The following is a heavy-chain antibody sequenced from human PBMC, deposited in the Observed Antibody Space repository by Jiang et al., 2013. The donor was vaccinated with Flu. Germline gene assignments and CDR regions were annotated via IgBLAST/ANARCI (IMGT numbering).Heavy chain of an antibody. CDR2: IYYSGST. CDR1: GGSISSYY. Sequence: GPGLVKPSETLSLTCTVSGGSISSYYWGWIRQPPGKGLEWIGSIYYSGSTYYNPSLKSRVTMSVDTSKNQFSLKLSSVTAADTAVYFCARGGRPTVVAAYADYWGQGTLVTVSS. D-gene: IGHD2-15*01. V-gene: IGHV4-39*07. J-gene: IGHJ4*02. CDR3: ARGGRPTVVAAYADY.